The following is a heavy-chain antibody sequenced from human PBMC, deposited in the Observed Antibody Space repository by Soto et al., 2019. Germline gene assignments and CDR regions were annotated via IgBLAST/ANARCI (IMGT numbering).Heavy chain of an antibody. Sequence: QVLLQESGPGLVKPSGTLSLTCTVSGGSISTSNWWTWVRQPTGKGLVWIGEIYYTGSTNQKPSLKSRVTLAVDRSKDQFSLNLISVTAADTAVYYCARGGGGYWCGLDIWGRGTSVTVSS. CDR3: ARGGGGYWCGLDI. CDR2: IYYTGST. CDR1: GGSISTSNW. V-gene: IGHV4-4*02. D-gene: IGHD1-26*01. J-gene: IGHJ3*02.